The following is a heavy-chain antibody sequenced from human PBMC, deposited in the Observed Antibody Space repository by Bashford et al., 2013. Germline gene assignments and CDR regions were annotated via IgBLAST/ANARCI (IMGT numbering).Heavy chain of an antibody. CDR3: ARWGPIEQYMDV. V-gene: IGHV1-18*01. J-gene: IGHJ6*03. CDR1: GYTFTTYG. CDR2: ISAYNGNT. D-gene: IGHD3-16*01. Sequence: ASVKVSCKASGYTFTTYGISWVRQAPGQGLECMGWISAYNGNTNYAQNFQGRVTMTTDTSTNTAYMELKNLRSDDTAVYYCARWGPIEQYMDVWGEGTTVTVSS.